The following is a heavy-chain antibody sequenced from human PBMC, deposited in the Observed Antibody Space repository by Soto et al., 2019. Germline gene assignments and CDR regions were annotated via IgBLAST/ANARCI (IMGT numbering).Heavy chain of an antibody. CDR1: GVPITTFY. CDR3: ARGQLLHYQYGLDV. V-gene: IGHV4-59*07. Sequence: QVQLQESGPALVRPSDSLSLMCSVSGVPITTFYWSWIRQAPGKGLEYIGYIYYGGRTHYNPALKSRVTISVDTAKNEFSLNLRSVTAADTAAYYCARGQLLHYQYGLDVWGQGTTVIV. J-gene: IGHJ6*02. CDR2: IYYGGRT. D-gene: IGHD3-10*01.